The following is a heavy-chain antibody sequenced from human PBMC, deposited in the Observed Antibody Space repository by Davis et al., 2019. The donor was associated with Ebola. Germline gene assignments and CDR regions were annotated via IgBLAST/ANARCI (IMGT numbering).Heavy chain of an antibody. Sequence: MPSETLSLTCTVSGGSISSGDYYWSWIRQPPGKGLEWIGYIYYSGSTYYNPSLKSRVTISVDTSKNQFSLKLSSVTAADTAVYYCARASYSSGFCYFDYWGQGTLVTVSS. V-gene: IGHV4-30-4*01. CDR1: GGSISSGDYY. J-gene: IGHJ4*02. CDR3: ARASYSSGFCYFDY. D-gene: IGHD6-19*01. CDR2: IYYSGST.